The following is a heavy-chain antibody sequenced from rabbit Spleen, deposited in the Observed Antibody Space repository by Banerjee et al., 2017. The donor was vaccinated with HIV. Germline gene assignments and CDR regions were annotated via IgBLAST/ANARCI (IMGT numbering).Heavy chain of an antibody. CDR2: IYSSGSDTT. V-gene: IGHV1S40*01. J-gene: IGHJ4*01. CDR3: AKRNADGHLDL. Sequence: QSLEESGGDLVKPGASLTLTCTASGFDFSNYNFMCWVRQAPGKGLEWIACIYSSGSDTTYYARWAKGRFTITRSTSLNTVTLQMTSLTVADTATYFCAKRNADGHLDLWGQGTLVTVS. D-gene: IGHD6-1*01. CDR1: GFDFSNYNF.